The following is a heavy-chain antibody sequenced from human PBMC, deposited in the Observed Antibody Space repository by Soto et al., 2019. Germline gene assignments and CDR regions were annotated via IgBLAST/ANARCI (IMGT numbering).Heavy chain of an antibody. V-gene: IGHV3-21*01. Sequence: GGSLRLSCVASGFTFSSYSMNWVRQAPGKGLEWVSSISSSSSYIYYADSVKGRFTISRDNAKNSLYLQMNSLRAEDTAVYYCARDGGQRTLDYWGQGTLVTVSS. CDR2: ISSSSSYI. CDR3: ARDGGQRTLDY. CDR1: GFTFSSYS. D-gene: IGHD3-16*01. J-gene: IGHJ4*02.